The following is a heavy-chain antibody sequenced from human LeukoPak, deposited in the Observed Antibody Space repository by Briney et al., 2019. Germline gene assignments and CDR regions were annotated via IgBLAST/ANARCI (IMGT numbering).Heavy chain of an antibody. CDR2: INSDGSST. CDR1: GFTFSSYW. D-gene: IGHD6-6*01. Sequence: GRSLRLSCAASGFTFSSYWMHWVRHAPGKGLVWVSRINSDGSSTSYADSVKGRFTISRDNAKDTLYLQMNSLRAEDTAVYYCARDIWQLARGSGYYYYYYYMDVWGKGTTVTVSS. V-gene: IGHV3-74*01. CDR3: ARDIWQLARGSGYYYYYYYMDV. J-gene: IGHJ6*03.